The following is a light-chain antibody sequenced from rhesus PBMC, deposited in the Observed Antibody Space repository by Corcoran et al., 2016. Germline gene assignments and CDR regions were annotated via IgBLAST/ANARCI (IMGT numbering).Light chain of an antibody. V-gene: IGLV2-32*02. Sequence: QAALPPPRSVSGSPGQSVTISCTGTSSDIGGYNYVSWYQQDPGTAPKLMISEVIKRPSGVSDRFSGSKSGNTASLTISGLQAEDEADYYCSSYAGINTFIFGAGTRLTVL. CDR3: SSYAGINTFI. CDR1: SSDIGGYNY. J-gene: IGLJ1*01. CDR2: EVI.